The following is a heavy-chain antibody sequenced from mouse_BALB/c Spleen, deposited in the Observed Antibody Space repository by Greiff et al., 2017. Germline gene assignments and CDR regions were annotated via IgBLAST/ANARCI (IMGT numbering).Heavy chain of an antibody. CDR1: GFTFSSYT. Sequence: EVKLVESGGGLVKPGGSLKLSCAASGFTFSSYTMSWVRQTPEKRLEWVATISSGGSYTYYPDSVKGRFTISRDNAKNTLYLQMSRLKSEDTAMYYCTRDPVNWGQGTTLTVSS. CDR2: ISSGGSYT. CDR3: TRDPVN. J-gene: IGHJ2*01. V-gene: IGHV5-6-4*01.